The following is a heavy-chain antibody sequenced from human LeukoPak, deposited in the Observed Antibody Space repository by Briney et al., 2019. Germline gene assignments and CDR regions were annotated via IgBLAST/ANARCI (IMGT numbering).Heavy chain of an antibody. CDR2: IYPGDSDT. CDR1: GYSFTTYW. V-gene: IGHV5-51*01. CDR3: ARHGGGYCRSTSCYLFDP. J-gene: IGHJ5*02. Sequence: GESLQLYCKASGYSFTTYWIGWVRQMPGKGLEWMGIIYPGDSDTRYSPSFQGQVTISADKSISTAYLQWSSLKASDTAMYYCARHGGGYCRSTSCYLFDPWGQGTLVTVSS. D-gene: IGHD2-2*01.